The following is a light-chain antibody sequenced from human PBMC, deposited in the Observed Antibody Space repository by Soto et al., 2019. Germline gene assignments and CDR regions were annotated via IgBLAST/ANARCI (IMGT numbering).Light chain of an antibody. CDR2: GAS. V-gene: IGKV1-12*01. Sequence: IQMTQSPSSVSASVGDSVTITCRASQLISSWLAWYQVKPGKAPKLLIYGASNRESGVPSRFSGSESGTLFTLTINSLQPEDFATYYCQQASSVPLTFGGGTTVEI. CDR3: QQASSVPLT. J-gene: IGKJ4*01. CDR1: QLISSW.